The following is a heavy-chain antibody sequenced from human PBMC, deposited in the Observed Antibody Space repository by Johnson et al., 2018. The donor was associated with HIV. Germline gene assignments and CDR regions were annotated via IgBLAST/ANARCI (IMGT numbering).Heavy chain of an antibody. CDR3: SKAYPVPDPRAVVGVVDI. CDR1: GFTVSSNY. Sequence: VQLVESGGGLVKPGGSLRLSCAASGFTVSSNYMSWVRQAPGKGLEWVSVIYSGGSTYYADSVKGRFTISRDNSKNTLYLPMNSLRAEDTAVYYWSKAYPVPDPRAVVGVVDIWGQGTMVTVSS. D-gene: IGHD3-3*01. J-gene: IGHJ3*02. CDR2: IYSGGST. V-gene: IGHV3-53*01.